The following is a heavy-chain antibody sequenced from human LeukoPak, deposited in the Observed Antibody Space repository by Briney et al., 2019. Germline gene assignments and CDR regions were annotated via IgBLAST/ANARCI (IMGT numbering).Heavy chain of an antibody. CDR1: SGSISTSNYY. CDR2: IFYSGST. D-gene: IGHD5-18*01. Sequence: PSETLSLTCTVSSGSISTSNYYWGWVRQPPGKALEWIGNIFYSGSTYYNPSLKSRVTISVDTSKNQFSLKLSSVTAADTAVYYCARGLWSYYFDYWGQGTLVTVSS. J-gene: IGHJ4*02. CDR3: ARGLWSYYFDY. V-gene: IGHV4-39*07.